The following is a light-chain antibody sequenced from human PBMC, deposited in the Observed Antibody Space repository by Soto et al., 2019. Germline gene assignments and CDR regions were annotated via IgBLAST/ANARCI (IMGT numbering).Light chain of an antibody. J-gene: IGLJ2*01. Sequence: SYELTQSPSVSVAPGKTARITCGGNNIGSKSVHWYQQKPGKAPVLVIYYDSDRPSGIPERFSGSNSGNTATLTISRVEAGDEADYYCQVWDSSSDHVVFGGGTKLTVL. CDR3: QVWDSSSDHVV. CDR1: NIGSKS. V-gene: IGLV3-21*04. CDR2: YDS.